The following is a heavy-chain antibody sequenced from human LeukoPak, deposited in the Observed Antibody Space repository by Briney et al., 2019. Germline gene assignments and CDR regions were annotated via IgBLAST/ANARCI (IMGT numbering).Heavy chain of an antibody. CDR3: AKDGRSLNYYDSSGYYGGGGFDY. CDR1: GFTFDDYA. D-gene: IGHD3-22*01. Sequence: GRSLRLSCAASGFTFDDYAMHGVRHAPGKGLEWVSGISWNSGTIGYADSVKGRFTISRDNAKNSLYLQMNSLRAEDTALYYCAKDGRSLNYYDSSGYYGGGGFDYWGQGALVTVSS. V-gene: IGHV3-9*01. J-gene: IGHJ4*02. CDR2: ISWNSGTI.